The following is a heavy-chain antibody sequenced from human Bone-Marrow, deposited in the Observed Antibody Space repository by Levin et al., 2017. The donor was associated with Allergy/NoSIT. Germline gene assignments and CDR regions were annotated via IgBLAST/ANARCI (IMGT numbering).Heavy chain of an antibody. J-gene: IGHJ6*03. D-gene: IGHD3-10*01. CDR3: ARWFGELLSLIYYYYMDV. CDR2: IYSGGST. CDR1: GFTVSSNY. Sequence: QSGGSLRLSCAASGFTVSSNYMSWVRQAPGKGLEWVSVIYSGGSTYYADSVKGRFTISRDNSKNTLYLQMNSLRAEDTAVYYCARWFGELLSLIYYYYMDVWGKGTTVTVSS. V-gene: IGHV3-66*02.